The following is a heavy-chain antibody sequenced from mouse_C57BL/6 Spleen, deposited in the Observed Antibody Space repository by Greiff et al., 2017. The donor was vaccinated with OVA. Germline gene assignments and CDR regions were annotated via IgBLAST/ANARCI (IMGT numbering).Heavy chain of an antibody. CDR2: IYWDDDK. J-gene: IGHJ4*01. V-gene: IGHV8-12*01. Sequence: QVQLQQSGPGILKSSQTLSLTCSFSGFSLSTSGMGVSWIRQPSGKGLEWLAHIYWDDDKRYNPSLKSRPTISKDTSRNHVFLKITSVDTSDTSTYDCARRRDEYDVYYAMDYWGQGTSVTVSS. CDR3: ARRRDEYDVYYAMDY. D-gene: IGHD2-4*01. CDR1: GFSLSTSGMG.